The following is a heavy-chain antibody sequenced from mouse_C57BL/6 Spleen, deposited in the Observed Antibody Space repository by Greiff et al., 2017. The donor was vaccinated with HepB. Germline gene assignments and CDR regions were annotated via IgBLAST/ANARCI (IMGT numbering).Heavy chain of an antibody. CDR1: GYTFTSYW. D-gene: IGHD2-2*01. Sequence: VQLQQPGAELVKPGASVKLSCKASGYTFTSYWMHWVKQRPGQGLEWIGMIHPNSGSTNYNEKFKSKATLTVDKSSSTAYMQLSSLTSEDSAVYYGARRYYGYDDYYAMDYWGQGTSVTVSS. CDR3: ARRYYGYDDYYAMDY. J-gene: IGHJ4*01. V-gene: IGHV1-64*01. CDR2: IHPNSGST.